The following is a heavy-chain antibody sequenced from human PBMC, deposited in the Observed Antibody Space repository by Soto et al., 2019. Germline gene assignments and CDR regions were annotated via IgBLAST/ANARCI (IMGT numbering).Heavy chain of an antibody. Sequence: ASVKVSCKASGYTFTTYDISWVRQALGQGLEWMGRISTYNGNTNYPQSLQGRLTMTTDTSTTTAYMELRSLRSDDTAVYYCARDPYHVLMVNAPNLYVMDVWGQGTTVTVSS. CDR1: GYTFTTYD. CDR2: ISTYNGNT. CDR3: ARDPYHVLMVNAPNLYVMDV. D-gene: IGHD2-8*01. V-gene: IGHV1-18*01. J-gene: IGHJ6*02.